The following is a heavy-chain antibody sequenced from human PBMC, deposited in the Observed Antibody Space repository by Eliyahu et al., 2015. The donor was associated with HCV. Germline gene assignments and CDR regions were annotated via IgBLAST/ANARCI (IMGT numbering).Heavy chain of an antibody. J-gene: IGHJ4*02. Sequence: EVQLVQSGAEVKKPGESLRISCKGSGYRFTXYWINWVRQMPGKGLEWMGRIDPSDSYTKYSPSFQGHVTISADKSISTAYLQWSSLKASDTAMYYCARQYCGGACYSAPHVYWGQGTLVTVSS. CDR3: ARQYCGGACYSAPHVY. V-gene: IGHV5-10-1*03. CDR2: IDPSDSYT. D-gene: IGHD2-21*02. CDR1: GYRFTXYW.